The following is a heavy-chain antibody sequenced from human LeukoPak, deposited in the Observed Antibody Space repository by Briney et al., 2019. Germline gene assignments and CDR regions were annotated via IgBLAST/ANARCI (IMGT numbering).Heavy chain of an antibody. J-gene: IGHJ3*02. Sequence: GGSLSLSCAASGFTVSSNYMSWVRQAPGKGLEWVSVIYSGGSTYYADSVKGRFTISRDNSKNTLYLQMNSLRAEDTAVYYCARGPIVVVDTGAFDIWGQGTMVTVSS. CDR3: ARGPIVVVDTGAFDI. D-gene: IGHD2-21*01. CDR1: GFTVSSNY. CDR2: IYSGGST. V-gene: IGHV3-66*01.